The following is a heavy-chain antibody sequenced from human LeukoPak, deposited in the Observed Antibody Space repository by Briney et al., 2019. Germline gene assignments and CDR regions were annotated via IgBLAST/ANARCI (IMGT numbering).Heavy chain of an antibody. Sequence: SGTLSLTCSVSGGSISSYYWSWIRQPPGKGLEWIGYIYDSGSTNYKSPLKSRVTMSGDTSKNQFSLKLSSVTAADTAVYYCARHAESGYDRFDHWGQGTLVTVSS. CDR1: GGSISSYY. J-gene: IGHJ4*02. V-gene: IGHV4-59*08. CDR2: IYDSGST. D-gene: IGHD5-12*01. CDR3: ARHAESGYDRFDH.